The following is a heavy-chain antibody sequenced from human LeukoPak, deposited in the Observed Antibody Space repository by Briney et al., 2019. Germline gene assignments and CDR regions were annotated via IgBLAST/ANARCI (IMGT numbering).Heavy chain of an antibody. CDR3: ATPGDYDSSGYYYYYYMDV. D-gene: IGHD3-22*01. J-gene: IGHJ6*03. V-gene: IGHV1-69*05. CDR1: GGTFSSYA. CDR2: IIPIFGTA. Sequence: ASVKVSCKASGGTFSSYAISWVRQAPGQGLEWMRGIIPIFGTANYAQKFQGRVTITTDESTSTAYMELSSLRSEDTAVYYCATPGDYDSSGYYYYYYMDVWGKGTTVTVSS.